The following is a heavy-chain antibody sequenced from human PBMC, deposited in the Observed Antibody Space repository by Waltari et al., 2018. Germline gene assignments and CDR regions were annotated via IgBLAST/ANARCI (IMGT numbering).Heavy chain of an antibody. CDR2: IYYSGST. V-gene: IGHV4-39*07. D-gene: IGHD6-13*01. Sequence: QLQLQESGPGLVKPSETLSLTCTVSGGSISSSRYYWGWIRQPPGKGVEWIGSIYYSGSTYYNPSLKSRVTIAVDTSKNQFSLKLSSVTAADTAVYYCARAYSSLHWFDPWGQGTLVTVSS. CDR3: ARAYSSLHWFDP. J-gene: IGHJ5*02. CDR1: GGSISSSRYY.